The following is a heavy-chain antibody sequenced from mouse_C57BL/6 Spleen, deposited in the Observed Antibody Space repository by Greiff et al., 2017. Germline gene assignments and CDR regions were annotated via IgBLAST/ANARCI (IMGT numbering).Heavy chain of an antibody. V-gene: IGHV5-17*01. CDR2: ISSGSSTI. D-gene: IGHD2-4*01. CDR1: GFTFSDYG. J-gene: IGHJ2*01. CDR3: ARSDYDGYYFDY. Sequence: EVKLMESGGGLVKPGGSLKLSCAASGFTFSDYGMHWVRQAPEKGLEWVAYISSGSSTIYYADTVTGRFTISRDNAKNTLFLQMTSLRSEDTAMYYCARSDYDGYYFDYWGQGTTLTVSS.